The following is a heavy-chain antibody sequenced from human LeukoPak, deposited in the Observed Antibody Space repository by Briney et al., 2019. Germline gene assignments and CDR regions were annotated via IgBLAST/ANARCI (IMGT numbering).Heavy chain of an antibody. V-gene: IGHV3-48*01. J-gene: IGHJ6*02. CDR1: GFTFSSYS. Sequence: GGSLRLSCAASGFTFSSYSMNWVRQAPGKGLEWVSYISSSSSTIYYADSVKGRFTISRDNAKNSLYLQMNSLRAEDTAVYYCAREDIVVVPAVESYYYGMDVWGQGTTVTVSS. CDR3: AREDIVVVPAVESYYYGMDV. CDR2: ISSSSSTI. D-gene: IGHD2-2*01.